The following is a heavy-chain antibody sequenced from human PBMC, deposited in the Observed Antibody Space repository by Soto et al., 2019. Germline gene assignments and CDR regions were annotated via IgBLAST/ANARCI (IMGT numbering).Heavy chain of an antibody. CDR3: AKDIAAAGTFDY. V-gene: IGHV3-9*01. D-gene: IGHD6-13*01. CDR2: ISWNSGSI. Sequence: GGSLRLSCAASGFTFDDYAMHWVRQAPGKGLEWVSGISWNSGSIGYADSVKGRFTISRDNAKNSLYLQMNSLRAEDTALYYCAKDIAAAGTFDYWGQGTLVTVSS. CDR1: GFTFDDYA. J-gene: IGHJ4*02.